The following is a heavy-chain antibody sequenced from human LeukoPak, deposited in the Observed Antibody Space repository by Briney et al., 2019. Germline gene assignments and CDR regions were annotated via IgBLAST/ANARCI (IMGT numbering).Heavy chain of an antibody. CDR3: SVSLNS. CDR1: GFTFSSQR. Sequence: PGGSLRLSCAASGFTFSSQRMDWVRQAPGKGLEWVANINQDGSEKYYVDSVKGRFTISRDNAKNSVFLQMDSLRVEDTAVYYCSVSLNSWGQGTLVTVSS. V-gene: IGHV3-7*01. D-gene: IGHD1-26*01. CDR2: INQDGSEK. J-gene: IGHJ4*02.